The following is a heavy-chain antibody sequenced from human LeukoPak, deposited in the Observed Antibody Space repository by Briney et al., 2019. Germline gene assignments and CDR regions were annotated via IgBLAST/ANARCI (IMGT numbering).Heavy chain of an antibody. CDR3: AKLTGDY. CDR1: GFTFSSYS. CDR2: ISSSSSTI. Sequence: PGGSLRLSCAASGFTFSSYSMNWVRRAPGKGLEWVSYISSSSSTIYYADSVKGRFTISRDNAKNSLYLQMNSLGDEDTAVYYCAKLTGDYWGQGTLVTVSS. D-gene: IGHD6-6*01. V-gene: IGHV3-48*02. J-gene: IGHJ4*02.